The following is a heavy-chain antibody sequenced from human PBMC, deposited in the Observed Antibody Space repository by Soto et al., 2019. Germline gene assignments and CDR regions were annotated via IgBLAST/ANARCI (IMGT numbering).Heavy chain of an antibody. V-gene: IGHV1-18*01. CDR1: GYTFTSYG. Sequence: AASVKVSCKASGYTFTSYGISWVRQAPGQGLEWMGWISAYNGNTNYAQKLQGRVTMTTDTSTSTAYMELRSLRSDDTAVYYCARDLANYYDSSGYGFDYWGQGTLVTVSS. CDR2: ISAYNGNT. CDR3: ARDLANYYDSSGYGFDY. J-gene: IGHJ4*02. D-gene: IGHD3-22*01.